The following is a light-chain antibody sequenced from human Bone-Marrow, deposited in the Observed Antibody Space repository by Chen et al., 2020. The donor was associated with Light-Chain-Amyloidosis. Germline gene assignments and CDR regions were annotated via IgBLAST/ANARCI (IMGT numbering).Light chain of an antibody. CDR2: DDS. CDR3: QVWDRSSDRPV. V-gene: IGLV3-21*02. J-gene: IGLJ3*02. Sequence: SYVLTQPSSVSVAPGQTATIACGGNNIGSTSVHWYQQTPGQAPLLVVYDDSDRPSGIPERLCGCKCGNTTTLTISRVEAGDEADYYCQVWDRSSDRPVFGGGTKLTVL. CDR1: NIGSTS.